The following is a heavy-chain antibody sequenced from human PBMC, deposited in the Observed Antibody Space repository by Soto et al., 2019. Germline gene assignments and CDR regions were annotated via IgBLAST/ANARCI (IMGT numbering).Heavy chain of an antibody. Sequence: GGSLRLSCAASGFTFSSYVMNWVRQAPGKGLEWVSTISGTGGSANYADSVKGRFTISRDNSKNTLYLQMNSLRAEDTAVYYCARTQRAEMWGQGTLVTVSS. D-gene: IGHD1-1*01. CDR3: ARTQRAEM. CDR1: GFTFSSYV. J-gene: IGHJ4*02. V-gene: IGHV3-23*01. CDR2: ISGTGGSA.